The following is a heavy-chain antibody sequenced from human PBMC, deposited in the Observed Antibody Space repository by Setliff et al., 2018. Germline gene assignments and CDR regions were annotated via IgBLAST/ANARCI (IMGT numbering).Heavy chain of an antibody. J-gene: IGHJ4*02. Sequence: SETLSLTCAVSGGSISSGDASWSWVRQPPGKGLEWIGYIYHAGSTYYNPSXXXRVTXXXXXXXXXXXXXXXXXXAAXTALYYCARGGGYGSGGSFHNAPFDYWGQGMLVTVS. V-gene: IGHV4-30-2*01. D-gene: IGHD3-10*01. CDR1: GGSISSGDAS. CDR3: ARGGGYGSGGSFHNAPFDY. CDR2: IYHAGST.